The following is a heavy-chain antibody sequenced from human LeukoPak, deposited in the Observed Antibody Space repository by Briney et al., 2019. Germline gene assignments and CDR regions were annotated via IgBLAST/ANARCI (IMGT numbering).Heavy chain of an antibody. Sequence: SETLSLTCTVSGGSISSYYWSWIRQPAGKGLEWIGRIYSSGSTTYNPALKSRVTMSVDTSKNQFSLKVSAVTAADPAVYYCARAYERFGVSWFDPWGQGTLVIVSS. CDR1: GGSISSYY. CDR2: IYSSGST. V-gene: IGHV4-4*07. CDR3: ARAYERFGVSWFDP. D-gene: IGHD3-10*01. J-gene: IGHJ5*02.